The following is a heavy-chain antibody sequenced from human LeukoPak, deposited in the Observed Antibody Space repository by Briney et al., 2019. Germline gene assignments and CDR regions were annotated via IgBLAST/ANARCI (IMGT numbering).Heavy chain of an antibody. V-gene: IGHV3-30*02. J-gene: IGHJ3*02. D-gene: IGHD5-24*01. Sequence: PGGSLRLSCAASGFTFSDYGMHWVRQAPGKGLEWVAFIRYDGSNKYYADSVKGRFTISRDNSKNTLYLQMNSLRAEDTAVYYCARDCPLIWGDGYNSGGLDAFDIWGQGTMVTVSS. CDR3: ARDCPLIWGDGYNSGGLDAFDI. CDR2: IRYDGSNK. CDR1: GFTFSDYG.